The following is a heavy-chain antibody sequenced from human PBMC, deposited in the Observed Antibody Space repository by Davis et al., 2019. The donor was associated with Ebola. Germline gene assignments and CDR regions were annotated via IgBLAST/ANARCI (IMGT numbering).Heavy chain of an antibody. J-gene: IGHJ4*02. CDR1: GFIFRNYV. CDR3: ASGLDY. Sequence: GESLKISCETSGFIFRNYVMSWVRQVPGKGLEWVSTISKTSVYTYYAESVKGRFTISRDNAKNSLYLQMDGLRVEDTAVYYCASGLDYWGQGSLVTASS. CDR2: ISKTSVYT. V-gene: IGHV3-21*01.